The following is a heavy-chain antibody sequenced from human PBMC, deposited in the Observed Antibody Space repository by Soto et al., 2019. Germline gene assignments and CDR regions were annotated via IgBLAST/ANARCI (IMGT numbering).Heavy chain of an antibody. J-gene: IGHJ4*02. CDR2: ISAYNGNT. D-gene: IGHD3-22*01. V-gene: IGHV1-18*01. Sequence: QVQLVQSGAEVKKPGASVKVSCKASGYTFTSYGISWVRQAPGQGLEWMGWISAYNGNTNYAQKLQGRVTMTTDTSTGTAYRELRSLRSDDTAVYYCARDGENYYDSSGTPTWGQGTLVTVSS. CDR1: GYTFTSYG. CDR3: ARDGENYYDSSGTPT.